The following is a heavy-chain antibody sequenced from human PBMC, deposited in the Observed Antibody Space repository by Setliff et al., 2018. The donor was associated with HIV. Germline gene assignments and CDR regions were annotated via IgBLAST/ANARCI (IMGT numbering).Heavy chain of an antibody. CDR3: ARDPPVVVRHLFDL. CDR1: GYSCSTNG. CDR2: ISAYNGNI. Sequence: ASVKVSCKASGYSCSTNGISLVRQAPGQGLECMGWISAYNGNIKYAQKFQGRVTMTTDTSTSTASMELRSLTSDDTAVYYCARDPPVVVRHLFDLWGQGTLVTVPQ. J-gene: IGHJ4*02. D-gene: IGHD2-15*01. V-gene: IGHV1-18*01.